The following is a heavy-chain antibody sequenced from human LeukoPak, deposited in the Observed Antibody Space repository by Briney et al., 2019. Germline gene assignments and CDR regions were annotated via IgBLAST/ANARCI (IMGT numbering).Heavy chain of an antibody. CDR3: ARLDYQLLYPYFDY. V-gene: IGHV3-48*04. CDR2: ISSSGGTI. J-gene: IGHJ4*02. CDR1: GFTFSSYS. Sequence: GGSLRLSCAASGFTFSSYSMNWVRQAPGKGLKWVSYISSSGGTIYYADSVKGRFTISRDNAKNSLYLQMNSLRAEDTAVYYCARLDYQLLYPYFDYWGQGTLVSVSS. D-gene: IGHD2-2*02.